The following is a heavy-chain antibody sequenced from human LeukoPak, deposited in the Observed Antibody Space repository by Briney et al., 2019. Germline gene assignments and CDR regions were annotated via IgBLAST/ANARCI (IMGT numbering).Heavy chain of an antibody. CDR1: GFSFSSYE. J-gene: IGHJ4*02. D-gene: IGHD5-24*01. Sequence: GGSLRLSCAASGFSFSSYEFNWVRQAPGKGLEWVSYISDSGRTTSYADSVKGRFTIFRDNAQNSLYLQMNSVRAEDTAIYYCARDSGFCRDNNCHHFDYWGRGTLVTVSS. CDR2: ISDSGRTT. CDR3: ARDSGFCRDNNCHHFDY. V-gene: IGHV3-48*03.